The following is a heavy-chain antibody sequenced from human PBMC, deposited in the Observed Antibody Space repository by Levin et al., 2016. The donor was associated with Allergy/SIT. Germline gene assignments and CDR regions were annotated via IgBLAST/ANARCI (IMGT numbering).Heavy chain of an antibody. CDR2: IIPGFAKP. J-gene: IGHJ4*02. CDR3: ARHQGRWLQSGIDD. Sequence: WVRQAPGQGLEWMGGIIPGFAKPNYAQKFQGRVSFTADESTTTAYMELPSLISEDTAVYYCARHQGRWLQSGIDDWGQGTLVTVSS. D-gene: IGHD5-24*01. V-gene: IGHV1-69*01.